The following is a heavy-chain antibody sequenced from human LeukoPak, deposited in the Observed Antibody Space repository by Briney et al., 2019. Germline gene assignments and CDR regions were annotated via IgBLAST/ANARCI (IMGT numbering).Heavy chain of an antibody. CDR1: GFTFSSYS. CDR2: ISSSSSYI. V-gene: IGHV3-21*01. D-gene: IGHD2-2*01. CDR3: ARDQKIVVVPAASDY. J-gene: IGHJ4*02. Sequence: PGGSLRLSCAASGFTFSSYSMNWVRQAPGKGLEWVSSISSSSSYIYYADSVKGRFTISRDNAKNPLYLQMNSLRAEDTAVYYCARDQKIVVVPAASDYWGQGTLVTVSS.